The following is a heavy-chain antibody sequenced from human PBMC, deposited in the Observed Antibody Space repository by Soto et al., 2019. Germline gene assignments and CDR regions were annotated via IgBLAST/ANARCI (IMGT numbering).Heavy chain of an antibody. CDR3: ANLGLYGDYGEMTY. CDR2: ISGSGGST. Sequence: EVQLLESGGGLVQPGGSLRLSCAASGFTFSSYAMSWVRQAPGKGLEWVSAISGSGGSTYYADSVKGRFTISRDNSKNTLYLQMNSLRAEDTAVYYCANLGLYGDYGEMTYWGQGTLVTVSS. V-gene: IGHV3-23*01. CDR1: GFTFSSYA. D-gene: IGHD4-17*01. J-gene: IGHJ4*02.